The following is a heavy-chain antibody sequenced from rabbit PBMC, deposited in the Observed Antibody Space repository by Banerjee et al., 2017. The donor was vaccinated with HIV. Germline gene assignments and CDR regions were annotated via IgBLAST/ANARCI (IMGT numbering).Heavy chain of an antibody. CDR2: IYGGISGST. J-gene: IGHJ4*01. CDR1: GFDFSSYYY. CDR3: ARDSSLDDDGDWDL. Sequence: QEQLVESGGGLVQPEGSLTLTCKASGFDFSSYYYMCWVRQAPGKGLEWIGCIYGGISGSTYYASWAKGRLTISQTSSTTVTLQMTSLTAADTATYFCARDSSLDDDGDWDLWGPGTLVTVS. D-gene: IGHD2-1*01. V-gene: IGHV1S45*01.